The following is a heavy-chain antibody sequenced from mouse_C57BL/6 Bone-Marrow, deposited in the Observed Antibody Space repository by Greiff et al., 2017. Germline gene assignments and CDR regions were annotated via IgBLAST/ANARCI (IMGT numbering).Heavy chain of an antibody. V-gene: IGHV1-47*01. Sequence: VQLQQSGAELVKPGASVKMSCKASGYTFTNYPIEWMKQNHGKSLEWIGNFHPYNDDTKYNEKFKGKATLTVEKSSSTVYLELRRLTSDDSAVYDCARKGDGYDPAWFAYWGQGTLVTVSA. CDR2: FHPYNDDT. J-gene: IGHJ3*01. CDR3: ARKGDGYDPAWFAY. CDR1: GYTFTNYP. D-gene: IGHD2-2*01.